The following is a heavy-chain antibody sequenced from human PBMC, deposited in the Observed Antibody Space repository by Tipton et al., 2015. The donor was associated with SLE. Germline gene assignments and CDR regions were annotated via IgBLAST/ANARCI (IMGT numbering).Heavy chain of an antibody. CDR3: ARAQVRGLGYYYYGMDV. CDR1: GFTFSSYE. V-gene: IGHV3-48*03. Sequence: SLRLSCAASGFTFSSYEMNWVRQAPGKGLEWVSYISSSGSTIYYADSVKGRFTISRDNAKNSLYLQMNSLRAEDTAVYYCARAQVRGLGYYYYGMDVWGQGTTVTVSS. CDR2: ISSSGSTI. J-gene: IGHJ6*02. D-gene: IGHD1-26*01.